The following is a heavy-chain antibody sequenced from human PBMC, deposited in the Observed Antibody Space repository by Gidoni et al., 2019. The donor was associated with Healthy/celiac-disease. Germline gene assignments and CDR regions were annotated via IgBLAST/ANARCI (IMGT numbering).Heavy chain of an antibody. V-gene: IGHV3-11*04. J-gene: IGHJ4*02. CDR1: GFPLGDCY. CDR3: ARVKSGSWWLVSPFSDY. Sequence: QVQRVESGGGLVKPGGSLRLSCAASGFPLGDCYMSWILQAPGKGLECVSYISSSGSTIYDADSVKGRCTISRVYAMISLYRQMSSRRAEYTAVVYCARVKSGSWWLVSPFSDYWGQVTLVTVSS. D-gene: IGHD6-19*01. CDR2: ISSSGSTI.